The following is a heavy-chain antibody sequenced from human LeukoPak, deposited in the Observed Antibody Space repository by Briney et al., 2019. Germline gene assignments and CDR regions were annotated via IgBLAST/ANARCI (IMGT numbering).Heavy chain of an antibody. V-gene: IGHV4-59*12. J-gene: IGHJ3*02. CDR1: GGSISPYY. CDR3: ARVISSGYSRIGAFDI. CDR2: ISHSGIT. D-gene: IGHD3-22*01. Sequence: SETLSLTCSVSGGSISPYYWSWLRQPPGKRLEWIGYISHSGITDYNPSLKSRVTLSVDTSKNHFSLKLSSVTAADTAVYYCARVISSGYSRIGAFDIWGQGTMVTFSS.